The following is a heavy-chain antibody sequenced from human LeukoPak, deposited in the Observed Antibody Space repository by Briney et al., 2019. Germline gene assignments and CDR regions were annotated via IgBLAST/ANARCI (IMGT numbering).Heavy chain of an antibody. V-gene: IGHV3-7*01. J-gene: IGHJ4*02. CDR1: GFTFSSYW. CDR2: IKQDGSEK. Sequence: PGGSLRLSCAASGFTFSSYWMSWVRQAPGKGLEWVANIKQDGSEKYYVDSVKGRFTISRDNAKNSLYLQMNSLRAEDTAVYYCARDRAQQLTYYFDYWGQGTLVTVSS. D-gene: IGHD6-13*01. CDR3: ARDRAQQLTYYFDY.